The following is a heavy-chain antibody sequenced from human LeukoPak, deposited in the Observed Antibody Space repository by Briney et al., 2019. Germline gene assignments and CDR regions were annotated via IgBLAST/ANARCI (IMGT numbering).Heavy chain of an antibody. D-gene: IGHD6-19*01. CDR1: GGSFSGYY. V-gene: IGHV4-34*01. CDR2: INHSGST. Sequence: SETLSLTCAVYGGSFSGYYWSWIRQPPGKGLEWIGEINHSGSTNYNPSLKSRVTTSVDTSKNQFSLKLSSVTAADTAMYYCARAVSGRFDYWGQGTLVTVSS. CDR3: ARAVSGRFDY. J-gene: IGHJ4*02.